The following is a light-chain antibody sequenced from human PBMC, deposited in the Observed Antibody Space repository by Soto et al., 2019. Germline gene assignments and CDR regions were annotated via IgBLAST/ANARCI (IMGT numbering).Light chain of an antibody. Sequence: QCLLTQAASVSGSPGQSITISCTGTISDIGAYNYVSWYQQHPGKAPKLLIYEVTNRPSGVSDRFSGSKSGNTASLTTSGLQAEDEANYYCNSYTTLSNRVFGTGTKVTVL. J-gene: IGLJ1*01. CDR3: NSYTTLSNRV. CDR1: ISDIGAYNY. V-gene: IGLV2-14*01. CDR2: EVT.